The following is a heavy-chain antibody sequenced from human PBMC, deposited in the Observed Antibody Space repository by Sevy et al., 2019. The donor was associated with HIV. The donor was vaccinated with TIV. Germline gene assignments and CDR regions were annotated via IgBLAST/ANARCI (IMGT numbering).Heavy chain of an antibody. Sequence: GGSLRLSCAASGFSFSNYWMHWVRQAPGKGLVWVSRINNDGSTTSYADSVKGRFTISRDNAKNTLYLQMNSLRAEDKAVYYCAGDYYDSKGMDVWGQGTTVTVSS. CDR3: AGDYYDSKGMDV. V-gene: IGHV3-74*01. D-gene: IGHD3-22*01. CDR2: INNDGSTT. CDR1: GFSFSNYW. J-gene: IGHJ6*02.